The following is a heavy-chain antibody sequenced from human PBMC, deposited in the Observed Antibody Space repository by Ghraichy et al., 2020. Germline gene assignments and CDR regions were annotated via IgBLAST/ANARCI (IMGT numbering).Heavy chain of an antibody. CDR2: ISGSGGST. CDR1: GFTFSSYA. J-gene: IGHJ4*02. CDR3: AKARAYYYVSSGKNQGVYSFDS. Sequence: GGSLRLSCAASGFTFSSYAMSWVRQAPGKGLEWVSGISGSGGSTFYADSVKGQFTISRDNSKNTLYLQMNSLRAEDTAVYYCAKARAYYYVSSGKNQGVYSFDSWGQGNLVTVSP. D-gene: IGHD3-22*01. V-gene: IGHV3-23*01.